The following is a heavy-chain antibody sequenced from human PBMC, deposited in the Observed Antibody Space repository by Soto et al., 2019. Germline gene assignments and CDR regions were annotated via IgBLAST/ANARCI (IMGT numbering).Heavy chain of an antibody. CDR1: GGTFSSYA. CDR3: ASPLGGASTYSYYGMDV. J-gene: IGHJ6*02. Sequence: QVQLVQSGAEVKKPGSSVKVSCKASGGTFSSYAISWVRQAPGQGLEWMGGIIPIFGTANYAQKFHGRVTITADESTSTAYMELSSLRSEDTAVYYCASPLGGASTYSYYGMDVWGQGTTVTVSS. CDR2: IIPIFGTA. D-gene: IGHD1-26*01. V-gene: IGHV1-69*01.